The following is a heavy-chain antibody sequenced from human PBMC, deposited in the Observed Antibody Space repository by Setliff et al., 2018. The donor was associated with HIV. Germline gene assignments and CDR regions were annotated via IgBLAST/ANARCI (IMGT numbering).Heavy chain of an antibody. Sequence: PSETLSLTCSVSGASINSYFWSWIRQPAGKGLEWIGRIHSGGTTNSNPSLKSRVTLSVDTSKNQFSLKLNSVTAADTAVYYCARGGLGVRGAIDSFDYWGQGTLVTVSS. CDR2: IHSGGTT. D-gene: IGHD3-10*01. J-gene: IGHJ4*02. CDR1: GASINSYF. CDR3: ARGGLGVRGAIDSFDY. V-gene: IGHV4-4*07.